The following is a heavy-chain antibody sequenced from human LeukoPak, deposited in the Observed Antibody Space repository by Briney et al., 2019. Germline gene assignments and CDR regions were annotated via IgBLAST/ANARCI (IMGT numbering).Heavy chain of an antibody. CDR3: ARDKSIAAADRDLDY. Sequence: ASVTVSCKASGYTFTGYYMHWVRQAPGQGLEWMGWINPNSGGTNYAQKFQGRVTMTRDTSISTAYMELSRLRSDDTAVYYCARDKSIAAADRDLDYWGQGTLVTVSS. CDR2: INPNSGGT. V-gene: IGHV1-2*02. CDR1: GYTFTGYY. J-gene: IGHJ4*02. D-gene: IGHD6-13*01.